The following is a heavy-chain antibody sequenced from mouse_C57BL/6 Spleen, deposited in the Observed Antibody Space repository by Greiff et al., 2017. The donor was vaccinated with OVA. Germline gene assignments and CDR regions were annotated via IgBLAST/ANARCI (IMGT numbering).Heavy chain of an antibody. CDR3: ARWDDGYSSYYFDY. D-gene: IGHD2-3*01. J-gene: IGHJ2*01. CDR1: GYTFTDYY. V-gene: IGHV1-76*01. Sequence: QVHVKQSGAELVRPGASVKLSCKASGYTFTDYYINWVKQRPGQGLEWIARIYPGSGNTYYNEKFKGKATLTAEKSSSTAYMQLSSLTSEDSAVYFCARWDDGYSSYYFDYWGQGTTLTVSS. CDR2: IYPGSGNT.